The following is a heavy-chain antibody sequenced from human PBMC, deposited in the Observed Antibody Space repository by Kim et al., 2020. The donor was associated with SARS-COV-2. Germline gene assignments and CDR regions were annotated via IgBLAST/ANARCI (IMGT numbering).Heavy chain of an antibody. D-gene: IGHD2-21*02. V-gene: IGHV4-39*01. CDR3: ARHFLVVVVTGMIFLDF. Sequence: SLVSRVTISIDTSKHQFSLKLTSVTAADTAVYYCARHFLVVVVTGMIFLDFWGQGALVTVSS. J-gene: IGHJ4*02.